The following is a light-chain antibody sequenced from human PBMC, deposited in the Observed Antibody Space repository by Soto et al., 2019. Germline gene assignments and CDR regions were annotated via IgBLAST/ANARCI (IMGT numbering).Light chain of an antibody. Sequence: DSQLTQSPSFLSASVGDRFTITCLASQGVTSYLAWYQQTPGKVPKLLIYAASTLQSGVPSSFSGSGSGTEFTLTISSLQPEDFATYYCQELNSYSFGPGTKVDIK. V-gene: IGKV1-9*01. J-gene: IGKJ3*01. CDR3: QELNSYS. CDR2: AAS. CDR1: QGVTSY.